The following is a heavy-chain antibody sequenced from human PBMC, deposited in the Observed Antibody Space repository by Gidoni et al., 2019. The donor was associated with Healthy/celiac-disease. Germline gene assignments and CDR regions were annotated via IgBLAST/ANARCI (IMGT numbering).Heavy chain of an antibody. CDR3: ARGGTNYDFWSGFEVSILIDY. V-gene: IGHV1-8*01. D-gene: IGHD3-3*01. CDR2: RNPNSGNT. CDR1: GYTFTSYY. Sequence: HVQLVQSGAEVKKPGASVKVSCKASGYTFTSYYIHWVRQDTGQGLEWMGWRNPNSGNTGYAQKLQGRVNMTRKTSISTAYMELSSLRSEDTAVYYCARGGTNYDFWSGFEVSILIDYWGQGTLVTVSS. J-gene: IGHJ4*02.